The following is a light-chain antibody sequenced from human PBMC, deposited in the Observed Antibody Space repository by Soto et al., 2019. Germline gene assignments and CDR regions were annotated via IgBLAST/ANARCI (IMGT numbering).Light chain of an antibody. J-gene: IGKJ3*01. V-gene: IGKV1-33*01. Sequence: DIQMTQSPSSLSASVGDRVTITCQASQDISNYLNWYQQTPGKAPKLLIYDASNVETGVPSMFSGRASGTDFTFTISSLQPEDIATYYCQQYDNLPLATFGPGTKVDIK. CDR1: QDISNY. CDR3: QQYDNLPLAT. CDR2: DAS.